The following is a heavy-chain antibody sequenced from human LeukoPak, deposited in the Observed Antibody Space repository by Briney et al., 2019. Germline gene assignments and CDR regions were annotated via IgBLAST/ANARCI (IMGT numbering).Heavy chain of an antibody. Sequence: GGSLRLSCAASGFNFSAYSMNWVRQAPGKGLEWVSYISRSSDAIYDADSVEGRFTISRDNAKNLLFLQMTSLGAEDTALYYCARGDSDHYITLDYWGQGTLVTVSS. V-gene: IGHV3-48*01. J-gene: IGHJ4*02. CDR2: ISRSSDAI. CDR3: ARGDSDHYITLDY. CDR1: GFNFSAYS. D-gene: IGHD4-17*01.